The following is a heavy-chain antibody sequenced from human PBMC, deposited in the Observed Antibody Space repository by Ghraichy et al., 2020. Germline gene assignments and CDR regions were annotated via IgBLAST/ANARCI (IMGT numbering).Heavy chain of an antibody. D-gene: IGHD6-13*01. CDR1: GFSLSTSGVG. V-gene: IGHV2-5*02. Sequence: SGPTLVKPTQTLTLTCTFSGFSLSTSGVGVGWIRQPPGKALEWLALIYWDDDKRYSPSLKSRLTITKDTSKNQVVLTMTNMDPVDTATYYCGGIIAAAGTNYYYYYGMDVWGQGTTVPVSS. J-gene: IGHJ6*02. CDR2: IYWDDDK. CDR3: GGIIAAAGTNYYYYYGMDV.